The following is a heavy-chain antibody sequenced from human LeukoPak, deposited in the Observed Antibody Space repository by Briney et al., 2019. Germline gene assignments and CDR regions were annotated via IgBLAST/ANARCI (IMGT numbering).Heavy chain of an antibody. Sequence: GGSLRHSCTASGFTPGYYALSWFRQAPGKGLEWVSFISSKAYGGTTKYAASVRGRFTISRDYSKAIAYLQMDSLKTEDTGMYYCTRSLGSGWYIDYWGQGTLVPVSS. J-gene: IGHJ4*02. CDR2: ISSKAYGGTT. CDR3: TRSLGSGWYIDY. D-gene: IGHD6-19*01. V-gene: IGHV3-49*03. CDR1: GFTPGYYA.